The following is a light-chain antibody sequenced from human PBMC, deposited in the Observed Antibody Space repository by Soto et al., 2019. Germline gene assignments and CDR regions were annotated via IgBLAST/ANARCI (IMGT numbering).Light chain of an antibody. CDR2: NTN. J-gene: IGLJ2*01. Sequence: QTVVTQEPSLSVSPGRTVTLTCGLSSGSVSTSDYPSWYQQNPGQAPRTLIYNTNTRSSGVPERFSGSILGNKAALTVTGAQADDESDYYCVLYVGSGIVVFGGGTKLTVL. V-gene: IGLV8-61*01. CDR1: SGSVSTSDY. CDR3: VLYVGSGIVV.